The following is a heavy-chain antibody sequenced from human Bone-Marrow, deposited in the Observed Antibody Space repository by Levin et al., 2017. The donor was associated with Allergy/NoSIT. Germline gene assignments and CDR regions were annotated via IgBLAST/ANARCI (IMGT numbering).Heavy chain of an antibody. J-gene: IGHJ4*02. CDR1: GFSITTYGVG. Sequence: SGPTLVKPTQTLTLTCTFSGFSITTYGVGVGWIRQPPGKAPEWLGNTLWDDDNRYNPSLNSRLITTKAASKNLLVLTLTNVDPVDTGTYYWARGVVGNSIWDGGTLEVRGQGALVTVSS. CDR2: TLWDDDN. V-gene: IGHV2-5*02. D-gene: IGHD6-13*01. CDR3: ARGVVGNSIWDGGTLEV.